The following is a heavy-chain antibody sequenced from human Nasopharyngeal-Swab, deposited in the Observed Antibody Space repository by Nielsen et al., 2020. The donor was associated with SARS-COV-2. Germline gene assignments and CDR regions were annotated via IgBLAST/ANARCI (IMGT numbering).Heavy chain of an antibody. CDR3: ARAQNVLRFLEWTQPFDY. J-gene: IGHJ4*02. D-gene: IGHD3-3*01. CDR2: ISYDGSNK. V-gene: IGHV3-30*03. Sequence: VRQAPGKGLEWVAVISYDGSNKYYADSVKGRFTISRDNSKNTLYLQMNSLRAEDTAVYYCARAQNVLRFLEWTQPFDYWGQGTLVTVSS.